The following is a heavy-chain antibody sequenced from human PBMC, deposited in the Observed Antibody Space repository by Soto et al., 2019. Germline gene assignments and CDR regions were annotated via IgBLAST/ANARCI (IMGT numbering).Heavy chain of an antibody. D-gene: IGHD3-22*01. Sequence: EVQLVESGGGLVQPGGSLRLSCAASGFTFSSYEMNWVRQAPGKGLEWVSYISSSGSTIYYADSVKGRFTISRDNAKNSLYLQMNSLRAEDTAVYYCARERDHYYDSSEYWGQGTLVTVSS. CDR3: ARERDHYYDSSEY. CDR2: ISSSGSTI. V-gene: IGHV3-48*03. J-gene: IGHJ4*02. CDR1: GFTFSSYE.